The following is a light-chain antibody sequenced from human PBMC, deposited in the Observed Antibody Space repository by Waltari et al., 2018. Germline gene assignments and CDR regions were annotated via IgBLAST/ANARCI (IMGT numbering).Light chain of an antibody. Sequence: QPPSSLSASVGDRVASTCRTSQDIRSYLNWYQQKPGKAPKLLIYYANSLASGVPSRFSGSGSGTEFTLTISSLQPEDFATYYCQQGNSDPLTFGGGTKVEIK. V-gene: IGKV1-13*02. J-gene: IGKJ4*01. CDR2: YAN. CDR3: QQGNSDPLT. CDR1: QDIRSY.